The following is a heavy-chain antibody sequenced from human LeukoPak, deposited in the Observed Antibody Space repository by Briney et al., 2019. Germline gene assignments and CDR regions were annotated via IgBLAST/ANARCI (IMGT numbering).Heavy chain of an antibody. CDR3: ARRRYYDSTGYLD. Sequence: SETLSLTCTVSGGSISSSSYYWGWIRQPPGKGLEWIGSIYYSGSTYYNSSLKSRLTISVDTSWNQFSLTLSSVTAADTGVYYCARRRYYDSTGYLDWGQGTLVSVST. V-gene: IGHV4-39*01. J-gene: IGHJ1*01. D-gene: IGHD3-22*01. CDR1: GGSISSSSYY. CDR2: IYYSGST.